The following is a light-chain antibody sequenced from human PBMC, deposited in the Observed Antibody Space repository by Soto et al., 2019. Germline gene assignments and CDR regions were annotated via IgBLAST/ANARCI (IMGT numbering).Light chain of an antibody. V-gene: IGLV2-8*01. Sequence: QSALTQPASVSGSPGQSITISCTGTSSDIGKYNYVSWYQQHPGKAPKLMIYEVNKRPSGVPDRFSGSKSGNTASLTVSGLQAEDEADYYCSSYAGSSNVFGTGTQLTVL. J-gene: IGLJ1*01. CDR1: SSDIGKYNY. CDR3: SSYAGSSNV. CDR2: EVN.